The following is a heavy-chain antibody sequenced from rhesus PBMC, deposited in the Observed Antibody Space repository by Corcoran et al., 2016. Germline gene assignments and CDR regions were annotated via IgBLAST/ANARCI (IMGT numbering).Heavy chain of an antibody. Sequence: QVQLQESGPGLVKPSETLSLTCAVSGGSISVYYRNWIRQPPGKGLEWFGYIVGSGAATYYIPSLRRRVTISADTSKNQFSLELSSVTAADTAVYYCARRGYEDDYGYYYTPGYWGQGVLVTVSS. CDR2: IVGSGAAT. CDR1: GGSISVYY. CDR3: ARRGYEDDYGYYYTPGY. J-gene: IGHJ4*01. V-gene: IGHV4-165*02. D-gene: IGHD3S6*01.